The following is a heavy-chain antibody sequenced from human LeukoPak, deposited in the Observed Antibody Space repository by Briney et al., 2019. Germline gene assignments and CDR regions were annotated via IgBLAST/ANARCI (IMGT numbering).Heavy chain of an antibody. D-gene: IGHD3-10*01. Sequence: GGSLRLSCAASGFTFSSYSMNWVRQAPGKGLEWVSYISSSSSTIYYADSVKGRFTISRDNAKNTLYLQMNSLRAEDTAVYYCARDMFTKIRGVPDYWGQGTLVTVSS. J-gene: IGHJ4*02. CDR1: GFTFSSYS. CDR2: ISSSSSTI. V-gene: IGHV3-48*01. CDR3: ARDMFTKIRGVPDY.